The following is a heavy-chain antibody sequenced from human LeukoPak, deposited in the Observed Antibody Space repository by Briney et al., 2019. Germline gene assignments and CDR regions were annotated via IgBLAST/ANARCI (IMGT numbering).Heavy chain of an antibody. D-gene: IGHD3-10*01. CDR1: GYTLTELS. CDR2: FDPEDGET. CDR3: ATGIHYGSGSYPYGMDV. J-gene: IGHJ6*02. Sequence: ASVKVSCKVSGYTLTELSMHWVRQAPGKGLEWMGGFDPEDGETIYAQKFQGRVTMTEDTSTDTAYMELSSLRSEDTAVYYCATGIHYGSGSYPYGMDVWGQGTTVTVSS. V-gene: IGHV1-24*01.